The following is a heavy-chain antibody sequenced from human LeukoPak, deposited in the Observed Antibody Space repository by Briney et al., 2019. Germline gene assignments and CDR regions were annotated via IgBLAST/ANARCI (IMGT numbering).Heavy chain of an antibody. CDR3: AKGPSKGSHDY. CDR2: ISASGGST. V-gene: IGHV3-23*01. D-gene: IGHD1-26*01. CDR1: GFTFSNYA. J-gene: IGHJ4*02. Sequence: GGSLRLSCGASGFTFSNYAMSWVRQAPGKGLEWVSGISASGGSTYYADSMKGRFTISSDNSKNTLYLQMNILRAEDTAMYYCAKGPSKGSHDYWGRGTLVTVSS.